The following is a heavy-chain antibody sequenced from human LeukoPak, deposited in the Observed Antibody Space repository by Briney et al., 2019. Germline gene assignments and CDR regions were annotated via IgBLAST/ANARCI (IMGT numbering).Heavy chain of an antibody. V-gene: IGHV3-48*03. Sequence: GGSLRLSCGASGFAFSSYEMNWVRQAPGKGLEWVSYISSSGSIIYYADSVKGRFTISRDNANNSLYLQMDSLRADDTAVYYCARGGGAFDIWGQGTVVTV. CDR3: ARGGGAFDI. CDR1: GFAFSSYE. J-gene: IGHJ3*02. D-gene: IGHD3-10*01. CDR2: ISSSGSII.